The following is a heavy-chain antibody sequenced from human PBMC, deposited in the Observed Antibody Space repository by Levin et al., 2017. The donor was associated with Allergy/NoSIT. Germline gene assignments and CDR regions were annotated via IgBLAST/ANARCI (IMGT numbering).Heavy chain of an antibody. V-gene: IGHV3-30*18. J-gene: IGHJ4*02. CDR2: MSYDGGNK. CDR3: AKDDYYYGLGYFDY. Sequence: GGSLRLSCAASGFTFTTYGMHWVRQAPGKGLEWVALMSYDGGNKYYADSVKGRFTISRDNSKNTLYLQLNSLRADDTAIYYCAKDDYYYGLGYFDYWGQGTLVTVSS. D-gene: IGHD3-10*01. CDR1: GFTFTTYG.